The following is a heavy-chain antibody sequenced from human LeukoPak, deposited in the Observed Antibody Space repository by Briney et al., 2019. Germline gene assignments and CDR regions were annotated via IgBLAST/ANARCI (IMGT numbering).Heavy chain of an antibody. CDR2: ISGSGGST. V-gene: IGHV3-23*01. Sequence: PGGSLRLSCAASGFSFSSYAMSWVRQAPGKGLEWVSVISGSGGSTNYAASVKGRFTMSRDNSQNTLYLQINSLRVEDRAVYYCAKASEVGRGYFNYWGKEPLVTVPP. CDR3: AKASEVGRGYFNY. D-gene: IGHD1-26*01. CDR1: GFSFSSYA. J-gene: IGHJ4*02.